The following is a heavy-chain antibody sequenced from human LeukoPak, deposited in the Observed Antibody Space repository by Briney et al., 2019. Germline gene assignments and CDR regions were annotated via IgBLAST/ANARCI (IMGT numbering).Heavy chain of an antibody. CDR3: ARDLDY. J-gene: IGHJ4*02. Sequence: GGSLRLSCAASGFTFSSYEMNWVRQAPGKGLEWVANINQDGSEEYYVDSVKGRFTISRDNAKNSLYLQMNSLRAEDTAVYYCARDLDYWGQGTLVTVSS. CDR2: INQDGSEE. V-gene: IGHV3-7*05. CDR1: GFTFSSYE.